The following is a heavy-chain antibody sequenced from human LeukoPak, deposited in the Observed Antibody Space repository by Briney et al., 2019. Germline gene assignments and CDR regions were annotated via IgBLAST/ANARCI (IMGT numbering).Heavy chain of an antibody. J-gene: IGHJ6*03. V-gene: IGHV4-59*13. CDR3: ARSRPPPYWYYYMDV. CDR1: GCSISGYY. CDR2: IYYSGST. Sequence: SETLSLTCTVSGCSISGYYWSWIRQPPGKGLEWIVYIYYSGSTNYNPSLNSRVTISVDTSKNQFSLNLSSVTAADTAVYYCARSRPPPYWYYYMDVWGKGTTVTVSS.